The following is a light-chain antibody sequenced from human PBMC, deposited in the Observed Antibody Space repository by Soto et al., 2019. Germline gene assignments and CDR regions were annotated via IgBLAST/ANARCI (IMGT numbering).Light chain of an antibody. V-gene: IGKV4-1*01. Sequence: DIVMIQSPDSLAVSLGERATINCKSSQSALFNSNNKNYIAWYQQKPGQPPKLLIYWASTRESGVPDRFSGSGSGTDFTLTINSLQAEDVAVYYCQQYFTTPSWTFGQGTTVEIK. J-gene: IGKJ1*01. CDR1: QSALFNSNNKNY. CDR2: WAS. CDR3: QQYFTTPSWT.